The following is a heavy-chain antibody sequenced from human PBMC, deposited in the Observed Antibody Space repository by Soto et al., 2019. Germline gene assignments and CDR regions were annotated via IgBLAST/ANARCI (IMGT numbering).Heavy chain of an antibody. CDR1: GFTFSSFG. CDR3: AKATTYYDSSGYVY. CDR2: IWYDGSKK. D-gene: IGHD3-22*01. J-gene: IGHJ4*02. V-gene: IGHV3-33*06. Sequence: GGSLRLSCAASGFTFSSFGMHWVRQAPGKGLEWVSLIWYDGSKKSYGDSVKGRFTISRDNSRNTVYLQMNSLRADDTAVYYCAKATTYYDSSGYVYWGQGTLVTVPQ.